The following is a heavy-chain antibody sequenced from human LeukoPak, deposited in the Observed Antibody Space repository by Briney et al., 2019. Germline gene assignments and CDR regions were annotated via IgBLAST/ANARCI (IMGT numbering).Heavy chain of an antibody. CDR3: ARHSSRGHYYDFDF. CDR1: GGTFSRYD. CDR2: IIPMFGIP. D-gene: IGHD3-22*01. V-gene: IGHV1-69*13. J-gene: IGHJ4*02. Sequence: SVKVSCKASGGTFSRYDISWVRQAPGQGLEWMGGIIPMFGIPNYAQKFQGRVTITADESTSTAYMELSSLRSEDTAVYFCARHSSRGHYYDFDFWGQGSLVTVSS.